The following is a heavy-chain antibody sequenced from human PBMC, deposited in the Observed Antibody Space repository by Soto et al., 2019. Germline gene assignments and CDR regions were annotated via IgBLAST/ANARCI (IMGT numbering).Heavy chain of an antibody. V-gene: IGHV5-51*01. Sequence: LGESLKISCKGSGYSFTSYWIGWVRQMPGKGLEWMGIIYPGDSDTRYSPSFQGQVTISADKSISTAYLQWSGLRASDTAIYYCARRDGDFFDFWGQGTLVTVSS. J-gene: IGHJ4*02. CDR1: GYSFTSYW. CDR2: IYPGDSDT. D-gene: IGHD4-17*01. CDR3: ARRDGDFFDF.